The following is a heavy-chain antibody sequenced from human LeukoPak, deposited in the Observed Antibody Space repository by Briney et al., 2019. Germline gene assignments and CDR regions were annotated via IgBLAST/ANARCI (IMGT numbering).Heavy chain of an antibody. CDR1: GFTFSSYA. J-gene: IGHJ3*02. Sequence: GGSLRLSCAASGFTFSSYAMSWVRQAPGKGPEWVSAISGRGGSTYYADSVKGRFTISRDNSKNTLYLQMNSLRAEDTAVYYCAKGMYYYDSSGYYFDGDAFDIWGQGTMVTVSS. CDR2: ISGRGGST. CDR3: AKGMYYYDSSGYYFDGDAFDI. V-gene: IGHV3-23*01. D-gene: IGHD3-22*01.